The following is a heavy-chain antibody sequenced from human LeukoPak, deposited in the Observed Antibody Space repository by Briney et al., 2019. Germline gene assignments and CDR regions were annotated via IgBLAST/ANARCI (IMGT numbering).Heavy chain of an antibody. J-gene: IGHJ4*02. CDR3: ARDRYYYDSSGYYRKENFDY. CDR1: GFTFGEYG. D-gene: IGHD3-22*01. Sequence: GGSLRLSCVGSGFTFGEYGMHWVRQVPGQGLEWVSHITWDGGSTYYAGSVKGRFTISRDDAKNTLYLQMNSLRAEDTAVYYCARDRYYYDSSGYYRKENFDYWGQGTLVTVSS. CDR2: ITWDGGST. V-gene: IGHV3-43D*03.